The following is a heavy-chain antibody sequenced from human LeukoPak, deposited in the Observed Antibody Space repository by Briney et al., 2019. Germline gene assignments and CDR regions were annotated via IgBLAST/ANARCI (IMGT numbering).Heavy chain of an antibody. D-gene: IGHD2-2*01. V-gene: IGHV5-51*01. CDR1: GYSFTTYW. Sequence: GESLKISCKASGYSFTTYWIAWVRQMPGKGLEYMGIIYPGDSDTRYSPSFQGQVTMSADKSINTAYLQWSSLKASDTAMYYCARRQGCSSTSCPPDSWGQGTLVTVAS. J-gene: IGHJ4*02. CDR3: ARRQGCSSTSCPPDS. CDR2: IYPGDSDT.